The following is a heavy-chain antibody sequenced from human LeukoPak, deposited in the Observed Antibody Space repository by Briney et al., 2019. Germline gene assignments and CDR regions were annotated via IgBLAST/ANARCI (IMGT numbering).Heavy chain of an antibody. J-gene: IGHJ3*02. CDR1: GFTFSSYW. V-gene: IGHV3-7*01. CDR3: ARAPDGIVVVPASQAFDI. CDR2: IKQDGSEK. D-gene: IGHD2-2*01. Sequence: GGSLRLSCAASGFTFSSYWMSWVRQAPGKGLEWVANIKQDGSEKYYVDSVKGRFTISRDNAKNSPYLQMNSLRAEDTAVYYCARAPDGIVVVPASQAFDIWGQGTMVTVSS.